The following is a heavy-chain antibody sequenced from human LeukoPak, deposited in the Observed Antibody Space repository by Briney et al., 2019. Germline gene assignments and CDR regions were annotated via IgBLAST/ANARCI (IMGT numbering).Heavy chain of an antibody. J-gene: IGHJ5*02. CDR3: AKGPYGSGTYNWFDP. V-gene: IGHV3-23*01. D-gene: IGHD3-10*01. CDR2: ITDSGAST. Sequence: GGSLRLSCAASRFNFSGYAMGWVRQAPGKGLEWVSTITDSGASTYYAESVKGRFTISRDNSKNTLYVQMDSLRAEDTAVYYCAKGPYGSGTYNWFDPWGQGTLVTVSS. CDR1: RFNFSGYA.